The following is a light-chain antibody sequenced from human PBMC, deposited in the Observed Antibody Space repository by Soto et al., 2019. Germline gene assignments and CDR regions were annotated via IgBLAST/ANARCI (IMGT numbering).Light chain of an antibody. V-gene: IGKV3-15*01. CDR2: GAS. CDR3: QQYNDLPRYT. Sequence: EIVMTQSPVTLSVSPGERATLFCRASQSVSSNLAWYQQKRGQAPRLLIYGASTRATGIPARFSGSGSGTEFTLTISSLQSEDFAVYYCQQYNDLPRYTFGQGTKLEIK. J-gene: IGKJ2*01. CDR1: QSVSSN.